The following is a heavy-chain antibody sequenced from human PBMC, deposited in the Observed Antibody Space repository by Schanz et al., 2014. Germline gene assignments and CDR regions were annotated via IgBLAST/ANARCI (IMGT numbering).Heavy chain of an antibody. V-gene: IGHV3-66*02. CDR1: GFTVSDHY. D-gene: IGHD3-10*01. J-gene: IGHJ4*02. Sequence: EVQLVESGGGLVQPGGSLRLSCAVSGFTVSDHYMDWVRQAPGKGLEWVSVIYSDGRTYYGDSVKGRFTISRDNSKNTLYLQMNSLRAEDTAVYYCARVRTIYGSGAMGYWGQGILVTVSS. CDR2: IYSDGRT. CDR3: ARVRTIYGSGAMGY.